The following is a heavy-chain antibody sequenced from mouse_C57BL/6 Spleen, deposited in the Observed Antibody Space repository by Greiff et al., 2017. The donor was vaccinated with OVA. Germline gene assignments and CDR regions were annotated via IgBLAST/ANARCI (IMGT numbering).Heavy chain of an antibody. J-gene: IGHJ3*01. CDR2: INPGSGGT. CDR1: GYAFTNYL. CDR3: GRCGSSYWFAY. D-gene: IGHD1-1*01. Sequence: QVQLQQSGAELVRPGTSVKVSCKASGYAFTNYLIEWVKQRPGQGLEWIGVINPGSGGTNYNEKFKGKATLTADKSSSTAYMQLSSLTSEDSAVYFCGRCGSSYWFAYWGQGTLVTVSA. V-gene: IGHV1-54*01.